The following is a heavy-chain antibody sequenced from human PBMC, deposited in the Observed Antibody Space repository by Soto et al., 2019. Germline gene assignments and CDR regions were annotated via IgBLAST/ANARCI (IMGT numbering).Heavy chain of an antibody. CDR3: ARDSAIAAAGSSADY. D-gene: IGHD6-13*01. V-gene: IGHV3-33*01. CDR2: IWYDGSNK. J-gene: IGHJ4*02. Sequence: QVQLVESGGGVVQPGRSLRLSCAASGFTFSSYGMHWVRQAPGKGLEWVAVIWYDGSNKYYADSVKGPFTISRDNSTNTLYLQMNSLRAEDTAVYYCARDSAIAAAGSSADYWGQGTLVTVSS. CDR1: GFTFSSYG.